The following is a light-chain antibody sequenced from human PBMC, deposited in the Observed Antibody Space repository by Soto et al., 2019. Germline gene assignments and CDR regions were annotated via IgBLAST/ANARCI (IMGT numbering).Light chain of an antibody. CDR1: QSFISTY. J-gene: IGKJ1*01. CDR3: QKYGTSPPWT. CDR2: GAS. V-gene: IGKV3-20*01. Sequence: EIVLTQSPGTLSLSPGERATLSCRASQSFISTYLAWYQQKPGQAPSLLIYGASSRATGIPDRFSGSGSGTDFTLTISRMDPEDFAVYYCQKYGTSPPWTFGQGTKVEIK.